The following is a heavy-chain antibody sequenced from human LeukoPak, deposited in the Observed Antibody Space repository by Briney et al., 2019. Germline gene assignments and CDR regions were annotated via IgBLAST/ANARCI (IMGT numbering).Heavy chain of an antibody. CDR3: AREGFDSSGYYIYYYYYMDV. J-gene: IGHJ6*03. D-gene: IGHD3-22*01. V-gene: IGHV3-74*01. Sequence: GGSLRLSCAASGFTFSSYWMHWVRQAPGKGLVWVSRINSDGSSTSYADSVKGRFTISRDNAKNTLYLQMNSLGAEDTAVYYCAREGFDSSGYYIYYYYYMDVWGKATTVTISS. CDR2: INSDGSST. CDR1: GFTFSSYW.